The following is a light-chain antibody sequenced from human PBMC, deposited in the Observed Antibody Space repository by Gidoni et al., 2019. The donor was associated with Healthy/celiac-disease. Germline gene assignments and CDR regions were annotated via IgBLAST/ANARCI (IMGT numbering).Light chain of an antibody. V-gene: IGKV3-15*01. J-gene: IGKJ1*01. CDR2: GAF. CDR1: QSVSSN. Sequence: EILMTQSPATLSVSPGDRATLSGRASQSVSSNLAWYQQKPGQAHRRLIYGAFTRATGIPARCSGSGSGTEFTLPISSLQSEDFAVYYCQQYNNRPPGTFGQGTQVEIK. CDR3: QQYNNRPPGT.